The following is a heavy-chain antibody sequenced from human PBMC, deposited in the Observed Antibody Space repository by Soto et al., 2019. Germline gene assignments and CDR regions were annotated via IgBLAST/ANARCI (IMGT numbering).Heavy chain of an antibody. CDR2: ISATDVAT. Sequence: EVQRLESGGGLVQPGGSLRLSCAASGFSFSSYAMGWFRQAPGKGLEWVSIISATDVATYYADSVKGHLIIARDDSRRTLFLQMNSLRAEDTAVYHCVKDVYSGSSGQFDLWGQGTLVTVSS. J-gene: IGHJ5*02. D-gene: IGHD1-26*01. CDR3: VKDVYSGSSGQFDL. V-gene: IGHV3-23*01. CDR1: GFSFSSYA.